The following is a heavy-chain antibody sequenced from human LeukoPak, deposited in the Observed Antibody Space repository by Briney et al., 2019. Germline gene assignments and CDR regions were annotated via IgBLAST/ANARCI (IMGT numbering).Heavy chain of an antibody. V-gene: IGHV4-38-2*02. J-gene: IGHJ3*02. D-gene: IGHD1-14*01. CDR2: IYHSGST. CDR1: GYSISSGYY. CDR3: ARGLYMSRDAFDI. Sequence: SETLSLTCTVSGYSISSGYYWGWIRQPPGKGLEWIGSIYHSGSTYYNPSLKSRVTISVDTSKNQSSLKLSSVTAADTAVYYCARGLYMSRDAFDIWGQGTMVTVSS.